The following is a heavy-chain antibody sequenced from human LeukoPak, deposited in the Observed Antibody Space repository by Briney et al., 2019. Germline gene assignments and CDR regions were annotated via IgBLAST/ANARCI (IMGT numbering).Heavy chain of an antibody. CDR1: GFTFSDYY. V-gene: IGHV3-11*04. J-gene: IGHJ6*03. Sequence: GGSLRLSCAASGFTFSDYYMSWIRQAPGKGLEWVSYISSSGGTIYYADSVKGRFTISRDNAKNSLYLQMNSLRAEDTAVYYCARVLGSGWFSAYYYYYMDVWGKGTTVTVSS. CDR3: ARVLGSGWFSAYYYYYMDV. D-gene: IGHD6-19*01. CDR2: ISSSGGTI.